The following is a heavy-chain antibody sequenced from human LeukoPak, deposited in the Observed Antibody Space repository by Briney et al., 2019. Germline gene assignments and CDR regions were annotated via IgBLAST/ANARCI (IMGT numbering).Heavy chain of an antibody. CDR2: IYYSGST. CDR1: GGSISSYY. CDR3: ARDETYDSSGYSLGY. V-gene: IGHV4-59*01. Sequence: SETLSLTCTVSGGSISSYYWSWIRQPPGQGLEWIGYIYYSGSTNYNPSLKSRVTISVDTSKNQFSLKLSSVTAADTAVYYCARDETYDSSGYSLGYWGQGTLVTVSS. J-gene: IGHJ4*02. D-gene: IGHD3-22*01.